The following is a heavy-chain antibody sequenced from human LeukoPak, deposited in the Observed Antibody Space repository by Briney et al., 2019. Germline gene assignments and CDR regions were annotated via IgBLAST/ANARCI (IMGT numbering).Heavy chain of an antibody. D-gene: IGHD3-10*01. CDR3: AKAMVRGAYAFDY. Sequence: GGSLRLSCAASGFTFNSCAMSWVRQAPGKGPEWVSGISGSSMTTYYADSVKGRFTISRDNSKNTLYLQMNSLRAEDTAVYYCAKAMVRGAYAFDYWGQGTLVTVSS. J-gene: IGHJ4*02. CDR1: GFTFNSCA. V-gene: IGHV3-23*01. CDR2: ISGSSMTT.